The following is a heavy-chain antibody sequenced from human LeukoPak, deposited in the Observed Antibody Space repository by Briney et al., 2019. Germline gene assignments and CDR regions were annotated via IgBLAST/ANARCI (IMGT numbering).Heavy chain of an antibody. CDR3: ARVPDYYDSSGYYVGYFDY. D-gene: IGHD3-22*01. CDR2: IWYDGSNK. Sequence: PGGSLRLSCAASGFTFSSYSMNWVRQAPGKGLEWVAVIWYDGSNKYYADSVKGRFTISRDNSKNTLYLQMNSLRAEDTAVYYCARVPDYYDSSGYYVGYFDYWGQGTLVTVSS. J-gene: IGHJ4*02. CDR1: GFTFSSYS. V-gene: IGHV3-33*08.